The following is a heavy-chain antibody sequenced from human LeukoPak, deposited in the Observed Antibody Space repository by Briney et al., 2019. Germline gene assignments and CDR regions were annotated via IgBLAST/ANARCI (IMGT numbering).Heavy chain of an antibody. CDR1: GFTFSSYE. D-gene: IGHD3-10*01. Sequence: GSLRLSCAASGFTFSSYEMNWVRQAPGKGLEWIGSIYFTGTTYYNPSLKSRVTISVDTSKNQFSLKLSSVTAADTAVYYCARRYHGSGRTDTDDAFDIWGQGTMVTVSS. CDR3: ARRYHGSGRTDTDDAFDI. CDR2: IYFTGTT. J-gene: IGHJ3*02. V-gene: IGHV4-39*01.